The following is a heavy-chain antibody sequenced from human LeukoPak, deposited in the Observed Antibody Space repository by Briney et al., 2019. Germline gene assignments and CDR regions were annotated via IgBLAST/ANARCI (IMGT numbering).Heavy chain of an antibody. CDR2: IIPIFGTA. D-gene: IGHD3-10*01. J-gene: IGHJ5*02. CDR3: ARGSSDYYGSGSYYSGDNWFDP. CDR1: GGTFSSYA. V-gene: IGHV1-69*06. Sequence: SVKVSCKASGGTFSSYAINWVRQAPGQGLEWMGGIIPIFGTANYAQKFQGRVTITADKSTSTAYMELSRLRSEDTNVYHCARGSSDYYGSGSYYSGDNWFDPWVQGTLVTVSS.